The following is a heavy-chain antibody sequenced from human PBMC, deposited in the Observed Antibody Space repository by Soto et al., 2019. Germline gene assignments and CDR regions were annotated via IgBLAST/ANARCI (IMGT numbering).Heavy chain of an antibody. J-gene: IGHJ3*02. Sequence: GGSLRLSCAASGFTVSSNYMSWVRQAPGKGLEWVSVIHSGGTKYYADSVKGRFTISRDNSKNTLYLQMNSLRVEDTAVYYCAGRRYCGGDCYLFNVGTDAFDIWGQGTKVTVSS. CDR1: GFTVSSNY. CDR2: IHSGGTK. D-gene: IGHD2-21*01. CDR3: AGRRYCGGDCYLFNVGTDAFDI. V-gene: IGHV3-66*01.